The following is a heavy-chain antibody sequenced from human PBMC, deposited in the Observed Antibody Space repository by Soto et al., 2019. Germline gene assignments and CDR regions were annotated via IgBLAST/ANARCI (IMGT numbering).Heavy chain of an antibody. CDR3: AKAGGTATIRGYFDY. V-gene: IGHV3-30*02. CDR1: GFTFSNHG. CDR2: IRYDGSNR. J-gene: IGHJ4*02. D-gene: IGHD5-12*01. Sequence: PGGSLRLSCAASGFTFSNHGMHWVRQAPGKGLEWVALIRYDGSNRFYADSVRGRFTISRDNSKNTLYLQMNSLRAEDTAVYYCAKAGGTATIRGYFDYWGQGTLVTVSS.